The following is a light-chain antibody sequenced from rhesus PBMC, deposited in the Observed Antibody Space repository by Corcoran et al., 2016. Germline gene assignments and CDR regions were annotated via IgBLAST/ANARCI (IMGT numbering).Light chain of an antibody. J-gene: IGKJ1*01. CDR3: QHYYSIPWT. Sequence: DIQMTQSPSSLSASVGDRVTITCRASQGITDDLAWYQQKPGESPKLLIYEASSVQSGIPSRFSGSGSGTDFALTISSLRSEDFATYYCQHYYSIPWTFGRGTTVEIK. CDR1: QGITDD. V-gene: IGKV1-25*01. CDR2: EAS.